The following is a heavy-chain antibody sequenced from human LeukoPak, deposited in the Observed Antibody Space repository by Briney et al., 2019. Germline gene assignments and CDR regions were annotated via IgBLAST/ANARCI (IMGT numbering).Heavy chain of an antibody. CDR1: GGSISSSSYY. D-gene: IGHD3-10*01. J-gene: IGHJ4*02. CDR2: MYYGGST. Sequence: SETLSLTCTVSGGSISSSSYYWGWIRQPPGKGLEWIGSMYYGGSTYYNPALQSRVTISVDTSKNQFSLRLTSVTAADTAVYYCARIGVWFGEGNLSGYFDYWGQGILVTVSS. CDR3: ARIGVWFGEGNLSGYFDY. V-gene: IGHV4-39*01.